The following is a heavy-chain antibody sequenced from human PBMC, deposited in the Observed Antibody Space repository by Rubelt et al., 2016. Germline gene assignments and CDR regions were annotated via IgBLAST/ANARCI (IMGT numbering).Heavy chain of an antibody. CDR3: ARDLGSDSSSFGAFDI. Sequence: EVQLVESGGGLVQPGGSLRLSCAASGFTFSSYWMSWVRQGPGKGLEWLANIKQDGSEKYYVDSVTGRCTTSRDNAKNSLYLQMNGLRAEDTAVYYCARDLGSDSSSFGAFDIWGQGTMVTVSS. CDR1: GFTFSSYW. CDR2: IKQDGSEK. J-gene: IGHJ3*02. D-gene: IGHD6-13*01. V-gene: IGHV3-7*03.